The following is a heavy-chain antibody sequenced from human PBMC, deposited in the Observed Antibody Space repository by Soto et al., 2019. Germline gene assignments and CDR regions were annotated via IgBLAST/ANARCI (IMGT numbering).Heavy chain of an antibody. CDR1: GYTFTSYA. V-gene: IGHV1-3*01. J-gene: IGHJ6*02. CDR3: ARVALRYYYYYGMDV. CDR2: INAGNGNT. Sequence: ASVKVSCKASGYTFTSYAMHWVRQAPGQRLEWMGWINAGNGNTKYSQKFQGRVTITRDTSASTAYMELSSLRSEDTAVYYCARVALRYYYYYGMDVWGQGTTVTVSS.